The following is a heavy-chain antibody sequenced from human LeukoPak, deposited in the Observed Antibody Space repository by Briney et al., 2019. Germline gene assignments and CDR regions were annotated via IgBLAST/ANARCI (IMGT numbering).Heavy chain of an antibody. J-gene: IGHJ4*02. D-gene: IGHD3-10*01. CDR2: ISSSSYI. CDR3: ARDTYYYGSGSYSISAEFDY. CDR1: GFTFSSYS. Sequence: PGGSLRLSCAASGFTFSSYSMNWVRQAPGKGLEWVSSISSSSYIYYADSVKGRFTISRDNAKNSLYLQMNSLRAEDTAVYYCARDTYYYGSGSYSISAEFDYWGQGTLVTVSS. V-gene: IGHV3-21*01.